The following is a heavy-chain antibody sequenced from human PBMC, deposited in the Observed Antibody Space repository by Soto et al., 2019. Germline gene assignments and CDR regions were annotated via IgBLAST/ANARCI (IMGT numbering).Heavy chain of an antibody. V-gene: IGHV3-30*03. J-gene: IGHJ4*02. D-gene: IGHD1-26*01. CDR3: AREGPHSGSFPFWDY. CDR1: GFTLGHYG. CDR2: ISYDGSNK. Sequence: QVQLVESGGGVVQPGRSLRLSCVVSGFTLGHYGIHWVRQAPGKGLEWVAVISYDGSNKQYADSVKGRFTISRDNSKNTRYLQMNSLRTEDTAVYYCAREGPHSGSFPFWDYWGQGTLVSVSS.